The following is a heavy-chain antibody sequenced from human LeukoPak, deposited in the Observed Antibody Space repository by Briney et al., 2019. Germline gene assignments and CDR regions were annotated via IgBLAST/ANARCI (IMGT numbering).Heavy chain of an antibody. Sequence: GGSLRLSCAASGFIFSGYGMHWVRQAPGKGLQWVTFIRYEGSNKYYADSVKGQFTISRDNSKNTLYLQMNSLRVEDTAVYYCAKESDVAAAGIDYWGQGTLVTVSS. CDR2: IRYEGSNK. D-gene: IGHD6-13*01. CDR3: AKESDVAAAGIDY. J-gene: IGHJ4*02. CDR1: GFIFSGYG. V-gene: IGHV3-30*02.